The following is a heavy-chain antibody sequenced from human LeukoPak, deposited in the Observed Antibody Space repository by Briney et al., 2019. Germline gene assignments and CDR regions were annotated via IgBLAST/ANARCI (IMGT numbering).Heavy chain of an antibody. Sequence: GGSLRLSCAASGFTFSSYGMHWVRQAPGKGLEWVAVISYDGSNKYYADSVKGRFTISRDNSKNTLYLQMNSLRAEDTAVYYCARDPQGCSSTSCYGWGQGTLVTVSS. CDR3: ARDPQGCSSTSCYG. D-gene: IGHD2-2*01. J-gene: IGHJ4*02. CDR2: ISYDGSNK. CDR1: GFTFSSYG. V-gene: IGHV3-30*03.